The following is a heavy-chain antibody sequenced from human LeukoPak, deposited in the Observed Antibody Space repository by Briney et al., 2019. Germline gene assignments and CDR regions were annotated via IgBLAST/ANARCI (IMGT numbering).Heavy chain of an antibody. J-gene: IGHJ5*02. D-gene: IGHD1-26*01. Sequence: GSLRLSCAASGFTFSAYRMHWVRQAPGKGLEWVSGLGTGGKTYYADSVKGRFTISRDNSKNTLYLHMDSLRADDTAVYYCAKDDGVGATNNWFDPWGQGTLVTVSS. CDR3: AKDDGVGATNNWFDP. CDR2: LGTGGKT. CDR1: GFTFSAYR. V-gene: IGHV3-23*01.